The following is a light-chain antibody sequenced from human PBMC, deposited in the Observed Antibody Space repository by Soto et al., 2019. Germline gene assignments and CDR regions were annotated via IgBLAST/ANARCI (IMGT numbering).Light chain of an antibody. CDR3: HQRQSWPRT. J-gene: IGKJ1*01. CDR1: QTVGIN. CDR2: QTS. V-gene: IGKV3D-15*03. Sequence: EIVMTQSPAALSVSPVERATLSCMASQTVGINLAWYQHRPGQAPRLLIYQTSIRAAGIPARFSASGSGTDFTLTISDVQPEDFALYYCHQRQSWPRTFGQGTKVDIK.